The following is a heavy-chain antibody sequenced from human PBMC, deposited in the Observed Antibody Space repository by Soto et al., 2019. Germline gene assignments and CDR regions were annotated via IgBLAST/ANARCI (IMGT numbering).Heavy chain of an antibody. D-gene: IGHD5-18*01. J-gene: IGHJ4*02. Sequence: QVQLVESGGGVVQPGRSLRLSCAASGFTFSSHGMHWVRQAPGKGLEWVAVIWYDGGNKYYADSVKGRFTISRDNSKNTLYLQMNSLRAEDTAVYYCARGHGHSNGRIDYWGQGTLVTVSS. CDR3: ARGHGHSNGRIDY. CDR2: IWYDGGNK. V-gene: IGHV3-33*01. CDR1: GFTFSSHG.